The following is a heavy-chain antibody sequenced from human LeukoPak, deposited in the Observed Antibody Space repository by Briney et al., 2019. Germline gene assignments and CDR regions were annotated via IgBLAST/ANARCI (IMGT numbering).Heavy chain of an antibody. CDR2: INKDGSEK. V-gene: IGHV3-7*01. CDR1: GFTFSSYW. J-gene: IGHJ4*02. CDR3: ARRDCSCSSCYGIDS. Sequence: GGSLRLSCAGSGFTFSSYWMSWVRQAPGKGRGWGANINKDGSEKYYVDSVRGRFTISRDNAKNLLYLQMQSLRAEDTALYYCARRDCSCSSCYGIDSWGQGTLVTVSS. D-gene: IGHD2-2*01.